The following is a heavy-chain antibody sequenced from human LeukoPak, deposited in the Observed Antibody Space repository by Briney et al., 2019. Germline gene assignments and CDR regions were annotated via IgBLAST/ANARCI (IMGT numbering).Heavy chain of an antibody. J-gene: IGHJ4*02. D-gene: IGHD1-26*01. Sequence: GGSLRLSCAASRFTFSNYAMNWVRQAPGRGLEWVSAISGSGGSTYYADSVKGRFTISRDNSKNTLYLQMNSLRAEDTAVYYCAKDLAGSGSYSFDYWGQGTLVTVSS. CDR2: ISGSGGST. CDR1: RFTFSNYA. CDR3: AKDLAGSGSYSFDY. V-gene: IGHV3-23*01.